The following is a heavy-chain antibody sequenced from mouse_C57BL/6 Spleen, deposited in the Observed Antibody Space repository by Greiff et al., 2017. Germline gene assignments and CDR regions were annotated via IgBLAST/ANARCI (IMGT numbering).Heavy chain of an antibody. D-gene: IGHD2-2*01. Sequence: VKLMESGPGLVQPSQSLSITCTVSGFSLTSYGVHWVRQSQGKGLEWLGVLWSGGSTDYNAAFISSLSIRPDNTKSQVFFKMNRLQADDTAIYYCARKGGDGYEDAMDYWGQGTSVTVSS. CDR3: ARKGGDGYEDAMDY. V-gene: IGHV2-2*01. J-gene: IGHJ4*01. CDR2: LWSGGST. CDR1: GFSLTSYG.